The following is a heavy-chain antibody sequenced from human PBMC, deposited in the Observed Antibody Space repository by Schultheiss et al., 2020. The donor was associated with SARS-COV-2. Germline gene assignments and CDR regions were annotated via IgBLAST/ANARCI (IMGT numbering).Heavy chain of an antibody. Sequence: GESLKISCSASGFTFSSYAMHWVRQAPGKGLEYVSAISSNGGSTYYADSVKGRFTISRDNSKNTLYLQMSSLRAEDTAVYYCVKVRGQLWDYYMDVWGKGTTVTVSS. CDR1: GFTFSSYA. J-gene: IGHJ6*03. CDR2: ISSNGGST. CDR3: VKVRGQLWDYYMDV. V-gene: IGHV3-64D*09. D-gene: IGHD5-18*01.